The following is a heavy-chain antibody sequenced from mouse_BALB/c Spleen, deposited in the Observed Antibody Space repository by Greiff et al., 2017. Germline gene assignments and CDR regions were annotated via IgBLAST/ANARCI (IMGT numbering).Heavy chain of an antibody. CDR1: GYTFTSYY. J-gene: IGHJ1*01. Sequence: QVQLQQSGAELVKPGASVKLSCKASGYTFTSYYMYWVKQRPGQGLEWIGEINPSNGGTNFNEKFKSKATLTVDKSSSTAYMQLSSLTSEDTAVYDCTRGGYRYDGYFDGWGAGTTVTVSA. V-gene: IGHV1S81*02. CDR3: TRGGYRYDGYFDG. D-gene: IGHD2-14*01. CDR2: INPSNGGT.